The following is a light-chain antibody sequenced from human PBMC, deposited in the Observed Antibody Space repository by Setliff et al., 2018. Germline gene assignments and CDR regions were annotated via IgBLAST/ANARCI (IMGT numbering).Light chain of an antibody. CDR3: NSYTSSSTLV. Sequence: ALTQPASVSGSPGQSITISCTGTSSDVGGYTYVSWYQHHPGKAPKLIIYEVSNRPSGISNRFSGSKSGNTASLTISGLQAEDEADYFCNSYTSSSTLVFGGGTKVTVL. V-gene: IGLV2-14*01. J-gene: IGLJ3*02. CDR2: EVS. CDR1: SSDVGGYTY.